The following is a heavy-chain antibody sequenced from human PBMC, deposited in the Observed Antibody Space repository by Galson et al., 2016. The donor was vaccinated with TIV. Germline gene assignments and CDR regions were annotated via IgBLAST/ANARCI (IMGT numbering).Heavy chain of an antibody. CDR2: ISDGGNT. CDR1: GLSVSINY. D-gene: IGHD2-15*01. V-gene: IGHV3-66*02. Sequence: SLRLSCAASGLSVSINYMTGVRQAPGKGLEWVSLISDGGNTYYPDSVKGRFTISRDNSKNTLYLQMNSLRVEDTAVYYCARDRVVDATYYYYYYGMDVWGQGTAVTVSS. J-gene: IGHJ6*02. CDR3: ARDRVVDATYYYYYYGMDV.